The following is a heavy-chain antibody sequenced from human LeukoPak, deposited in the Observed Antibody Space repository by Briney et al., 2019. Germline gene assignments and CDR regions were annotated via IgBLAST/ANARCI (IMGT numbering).Heavy chain of an antibody. V-gene: IGHV3-74*01. CDR3: AKDLGLAWYFCLDV. CDR2: IKSDGSST. CDR1: GFTFRSHW. J-gene: IGHJ6*02. D-gene: IGHD3-3*01. Sequence: PGGSLRLSCAASGFTFRSHWMHWVRQAPGKGLVGVSRIKSDGSSTSYADSVKGRFTISRDNAKNTLYLQMNSLRAEDTAVYYCAKDLGLAWYFCLDVWGQGPTVTVSS.